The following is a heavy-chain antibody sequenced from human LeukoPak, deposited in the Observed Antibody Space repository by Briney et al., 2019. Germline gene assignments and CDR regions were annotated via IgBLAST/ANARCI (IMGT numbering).Heavy chain of an antibody. CDR1: GYSISSGYY. V-gene: IGHV4-38-2*02. Sequence: PSENLSLNCTVSGYSISSGYYWGWIRQPPGKGLEWIGSIYHSGSTYYNPSLKSRVTISVDTSKNQFSLKLSSVTAADTAVYYCANSPTGLTGTTGANWGQGTLVTVSS. J-gene: IGHJ4*02. D-gene: IGHD1-7*01. CDR3: ANSPTGLTGTTGAN. CDR2: IYHSGST.